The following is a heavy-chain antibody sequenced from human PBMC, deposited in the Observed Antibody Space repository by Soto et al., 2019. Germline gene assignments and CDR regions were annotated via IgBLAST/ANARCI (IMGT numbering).Heavy chain of an antibody. Sequence: GGSLRLSCAASGFTFTNYVMTWVRQAPGKGLEWVSSISGSGTITYYADSVKGRFTISRDNSKNTLSLQMNSLRAEDTAVYYCAKDFYRDAYTTGFFDYWGQGTLVTVSS. J-gene: IGHJ4*02. CDR2: ISGSGTIT. V-gene: IGHV3-23*01. D-gene: IGHD4-4*01. CDR1: GFTFTNYV. CDR3: AKDFYRDAYTTGFFDY.